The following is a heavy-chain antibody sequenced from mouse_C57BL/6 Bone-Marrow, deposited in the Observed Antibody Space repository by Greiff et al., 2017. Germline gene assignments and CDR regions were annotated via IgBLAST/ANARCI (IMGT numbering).Heavy chain of an antibody. V-gene: IGHV14-4*01. CDR1: GFNIKDDN. CDR2: IDPENGDT. CDR3: TTGIYYYGSSYGY. Sequence: VQLQQSGAELVRPGASVKLSCTASGFNIKDDNMHWVKQRPEQGLEWIGWIDPENGDTEYASKFQGKATITADTSSNTAYLQLSSLTSEDTAVYYCTTGIYYYGSSYGYWGQGTTLTVSS. D-gene: IGHD1-1*01. J-gene: IGHJ2*01.